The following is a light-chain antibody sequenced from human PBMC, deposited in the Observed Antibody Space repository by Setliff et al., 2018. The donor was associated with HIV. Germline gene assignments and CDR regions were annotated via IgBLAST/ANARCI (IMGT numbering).Light chain of an antibody. CDR2: EVS. CDR3: ASYTTSSAPLV. J-gene: IGLJ1*01. CDR1: SSDIGTYNF. Sequence: QSALAQPASVSGSPGQSITISCTGSSSDIGTYNFVPWYQQYPGKAPKVVIYEVSIRPSGISTRFSGSKSGNTASLTISGLQPADDADYYCASYTTSSAPLVFGSGTKVTV. V-gene: IGLV2-14*01.